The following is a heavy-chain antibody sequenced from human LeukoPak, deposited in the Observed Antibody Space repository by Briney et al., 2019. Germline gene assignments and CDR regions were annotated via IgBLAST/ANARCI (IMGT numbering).Heavy chain of an antibody. J-gene: IGHJ3*02. D-gene: IGHD3-16*01. Sequence: GGSLRLSCAASGFTVSSSYISWVRQAPGKGLEWVSVVYSGGSTYYADSVKGRFTVSRDNSKKTLYLQMNSLRAEDTAVYYCVRGTITFGTGGAYNIWGQGTMVTVSS. V-gene: IGHV3-53*01. CDR3: VRGTITFGTGGAYNI. CDR2: VYSGGST. CDR1: GFTVSSSY.